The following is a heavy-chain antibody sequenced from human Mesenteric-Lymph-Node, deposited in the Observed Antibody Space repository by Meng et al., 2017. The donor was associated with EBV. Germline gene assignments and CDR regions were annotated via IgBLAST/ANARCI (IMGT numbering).Heavy chain of an antibody. D-gene: IGHD5-24*01. Sequence: VAVVQAGVEVKKPGALVKVSCKASGYTFTNYGINWVRQAPGQGIEWMGGISPYNGNTYSAQKFQGRVTMTTDTSTDTAYIELRSLRSDDTAVYSCARDGSGDGYTFDYWGQGTLVTVSS. V-gene: IGHV1-18*01. CDR2: ISPYNGNT. CDR3: ARDGSGDGYTFDY. J-gene: IGHJ4*02. CDR1: GYTFTNYG.